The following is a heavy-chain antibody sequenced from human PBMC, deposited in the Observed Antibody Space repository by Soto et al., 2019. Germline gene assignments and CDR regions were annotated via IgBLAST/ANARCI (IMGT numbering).Heavy chain of an antibody. V-gene: IGHV1-2*02. CDR2: INPNSGGT. Sequence: ASVKVSCKXSGYTFTGYYMHWVRQAPGQGLEWMGWINPNSGGTNYAQKFQGRVTMTRDTSISTAYMELSRLRSDDTAVYYCARTPLGGFYYYGMDVWGQGTTVTVSS. D-gene: IGHD3-16*01. CDR3: ARTPLGGFYYYGMDV. J-gene: IGHJ6*02. CDR1: GYTFTGYY.